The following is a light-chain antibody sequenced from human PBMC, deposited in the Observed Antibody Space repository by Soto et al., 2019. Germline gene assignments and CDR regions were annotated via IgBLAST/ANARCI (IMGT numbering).Light chain of an antibody. V-gene: IGLV2-23*01. Sequence: QSVLTQPASVSGSPGQSITISCTGTSSDVGSYNLVSWYQQHPGKAPKLMIYEGSKRPSGVSNRFSGSKSGNTASLTISGLKVEDEADYSCCSYAGSSTSVFGPGTKVPVL. J-gene: IGLJ1*01. CDR1: SSDVGSYNL. CDR2: EGS. CDR3: CSYAGSSTSV.